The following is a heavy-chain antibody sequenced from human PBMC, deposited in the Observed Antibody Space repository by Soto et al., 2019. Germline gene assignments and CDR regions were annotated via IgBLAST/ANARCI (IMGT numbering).Heavy chain of an antibody. D-gene: IGHD1-26*01. Sequence: GGSLRLSCAASGFTFSSYGIHWVRQAPGKGPEWVAVISYDGSNGYYADSVKGRFTISRDNSQNTLYLQMNSLRPEDTAVYHCARDPVLGSPDYFDFWGRGTLVTVSS. CDR2: ISYDGSNG. V-gene: IGHV3-30*03. CDR1: GFTFSSYG. CDR3: ARDPVLGSPDYFDF. J-gene: IGHJ4*02.